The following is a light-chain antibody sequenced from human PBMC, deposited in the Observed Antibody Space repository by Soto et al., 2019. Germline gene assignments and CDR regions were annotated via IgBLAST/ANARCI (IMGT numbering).Light chain of an antibody. CDR3: QQSYSTLTWT. CDR2: AAS. V-gene: IGKV1-39*01. J-gene: IGKJ1*01. CDR1: QSISSY. Sequence: DIQMTKSPSSLSASVGDRVTITCRASQSISSYLNWYQQKPGKAPKLLIYAASSLQSGVPSRFSGSGSGTDFTLTISSLQPEDFATYYCQQSYSTLTWTFGQGTKVDNK.